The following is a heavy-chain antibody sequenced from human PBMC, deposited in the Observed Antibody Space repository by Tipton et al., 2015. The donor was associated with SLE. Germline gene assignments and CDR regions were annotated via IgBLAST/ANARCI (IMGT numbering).Heavy chain of an antibody. CDR3: ARWPRGATIPSPGDY. J-gene: IGHJ4*02. Sequence: SLRLSCVASGFTVSSNYMSWVRQAPGKGLEWVSVIYSGGSTYYADSVKGRFTISRDNAKNSLYLQMNSLRAEDTAVYYCARWPRGATIPSPGDYWGQGTLVTVSS. CDR2: IYSGGST. D-gene: IGHD5-24*01. CDR1: GFTVSSNY. V-gene: IGHV3-53*01.